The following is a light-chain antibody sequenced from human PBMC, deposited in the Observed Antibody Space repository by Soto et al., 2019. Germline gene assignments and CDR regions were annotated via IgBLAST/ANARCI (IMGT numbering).Light chain of an antibody. J-gene: IGKJ5*01. CDR2: GAS. CDR1: QSVSTN. Sequence: EIVLTQSPATLSLSPGVRATLSCRASQSVSTNLAWYQHKPGQAPRLLIYGASSRASGIPDRFSGSGSGTDFTLTISRLETEDFAVFYCQQYGTSEIIFGQGTRLEIK. V-gene: IGKV3-20*01. CDR3: QQYGTSEII.